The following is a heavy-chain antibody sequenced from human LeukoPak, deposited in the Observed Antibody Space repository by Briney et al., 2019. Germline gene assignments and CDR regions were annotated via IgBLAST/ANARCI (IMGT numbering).Heavy chain of an antibody. CDR1: GGTFSSYA. CDR2: IIPILGIA. V-gene: IGHV1-69*04. CDR3: ARAPATYYYGSGTLV. J-gene: IGHJ4*02. D-gene: IGHD3-10*01. Sequence: SVKVSCKASGGTFSSYAISWVRQAPGQGLEWMGRIIPILGIANYAQKFQGRVTITADKSTSTAYMELSSLRSEDTAVYYCARAPATYYYGSGTLVWGQGTLVTVSS.